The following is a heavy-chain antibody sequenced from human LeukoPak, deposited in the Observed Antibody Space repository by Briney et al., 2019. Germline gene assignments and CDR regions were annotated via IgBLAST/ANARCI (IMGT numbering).Heavy chain of an antibody. V-gene: IGHV3-43*01. CDR1: GFTFDDYA. J-gene: IGHJ4*02. Sequence: GGSLRLSCAASGFTFDDYAMHWARRAPGKGLEWVALISWEGDTTYNADSVRGRFTISRDNSKNSLYLQMNSLRTEDTAFYYCTRDTDYGSATNYFDSWGQGTLVSVSS. CDR2: ISWEGDTT. CDR3: TRDTDYGSATNYFDS. D-gene: IGHD3-10*01.